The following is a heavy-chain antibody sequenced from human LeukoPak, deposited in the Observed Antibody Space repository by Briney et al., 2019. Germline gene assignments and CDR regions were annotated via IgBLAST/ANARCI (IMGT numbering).Heavy chain of an antibody. CDR3: ARTNDFWTGYYEK. CDR2: IYVSGST. V-gene: IGHV4-61*02. D-gene: IGHD3/OR15-3a*01. J-gene: IGHJ4*02. CDR1: GGSVSIGRYY. Sequence: PSETLSLTCTVSGGSVSIGRYYWSWIRQPAGKGLEGIGRIYVSGSTDYNPSLKSRVTILKDMSKNQFSLRLSSVTAADTAVYYCARTNDFWTGYYEKWGQGTLVTVSS.